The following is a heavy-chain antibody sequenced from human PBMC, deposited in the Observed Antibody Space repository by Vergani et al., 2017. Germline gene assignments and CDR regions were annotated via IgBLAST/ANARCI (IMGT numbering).Heavy chain of an antibody. CDR2: INNDGHT. CDR3: AVRPRVNLVGGEIVTKSTFDY. D-gene: IGHD3-10*01. V-gene: IGHV4-34*02. Sequence: QVQLQQWGAGVVKPSGTLSLTCAVFGESFSSFYWRWIRPPPGKGLEWIGEINNDGHTNYNPSLESRVTVSRDTAKNQFSLNLMSVTAADTALYYCAVRPRVNLVGGEIVTKSTFDYWSQGSLVTVSS. CDR1: GESFSSFY. J-gene: IGHJ4*02.